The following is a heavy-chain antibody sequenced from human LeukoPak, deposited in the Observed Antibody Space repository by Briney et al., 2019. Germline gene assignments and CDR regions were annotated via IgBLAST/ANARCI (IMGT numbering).Heavy chain of an antibody. Sequence: ASVKVSCKTSGYTFTVHYMNWVRQAPGQGLEWMGRINPTTGVANYAQKFQGRITVTRDTSINTAYMELSSLTSDDTAVYYCARLDRNYYYLDVWGQGTTVTVSS. CDR3: ARLDRNYYYLDV. J-gene: IGHJ6*03. CDR1: GYTFTVHY. D-gene: IGHD1-1*01. CDR2: INPTTGVA. V-gene: IGHV1-2*06.